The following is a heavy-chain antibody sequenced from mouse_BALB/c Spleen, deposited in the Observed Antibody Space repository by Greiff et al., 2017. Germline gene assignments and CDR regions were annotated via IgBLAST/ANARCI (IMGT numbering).Heavy chain of an antibody. CDR1: GYTFPDYA. V-gene: IGHV1-67*01. CDR2: ISTYYGNT. J-gene: IGHJ4*01. D-gene: IGHD2-3*01. Sequence: VQLPQSGPELVRPGVSVKISCKGSGYTFPDYAMHWVKQSHAKSLEWIGVISTYYGNTNYNQKFKGKATMTVDKSSSTAYMELSSLTSEDSAVYYCARDDGYYGAMDYWGQGTSVTVSS. CDR3: ARDDGYYGAMDY.